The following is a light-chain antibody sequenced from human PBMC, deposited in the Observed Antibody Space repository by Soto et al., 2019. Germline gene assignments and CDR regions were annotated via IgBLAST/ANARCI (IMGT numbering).Light chain of an antibody. CDR3: QQANSFPLT. Sequence: DIQMTQSPSSVSAYIGDRVTITCRASQGIGNWIAWYQQKPGKAPKLLIYAASNLQSGVPPRFSGSGSGTDFTLTITSLQPEDFATYFRQQANSFPLTFGGGTKVEIK. CDR2: AAS. V-gene: IGKV1D-12*01. CDR1: QGIGNW. J-gene: IGKJ4*01.